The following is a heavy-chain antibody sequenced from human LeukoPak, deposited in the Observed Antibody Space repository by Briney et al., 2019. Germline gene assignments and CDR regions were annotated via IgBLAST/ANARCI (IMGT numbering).Heavy chain of an antibody. CDR3: ARDAFDI. J-gene: IGHJ3*02. CDR2: ISAYNGNT. Sequence: ASVKVSCKTSGYTFTSYGISWVRQAPGQGLEWMGWISAYNGNTRYAQKVQGRLTVTKDTSTTTVYMELRGLRSDDTAVYCCARDAFDIWGQGTMVTVSS. CDR1: GYTFTSYG. V-gene: IGHV1-18*01.